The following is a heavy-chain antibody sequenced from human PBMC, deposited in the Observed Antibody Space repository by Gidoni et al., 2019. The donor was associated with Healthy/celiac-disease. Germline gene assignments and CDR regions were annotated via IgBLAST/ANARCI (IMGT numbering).Heavy chain of an antibody. D-gene: IGHD3-22*01. CDR2: ISWNSGSI. CDR1: GFTFDDYA. J-gene: IGHJ1*01. V-gene: IGHV3-9*01. Sequence: EVQLVESGGGLVQPGRSLRLSCAASGFTFDDYAMHWVRQAPGKGLEWVSGISWNSGSIGYADSGKGRFTISRDNAKNSLYLQMNSLRAEDTALYYCAKLDYDDSSGPGQHWGQGTLVTVSS. CDR3: AKLDYDDSSGPGQH.